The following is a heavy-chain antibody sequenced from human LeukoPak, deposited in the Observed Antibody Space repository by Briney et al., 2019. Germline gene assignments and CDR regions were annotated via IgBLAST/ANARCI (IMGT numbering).Heavy chain of an antibody. J-gene: IGHJ4*02. CDR1: GFTVSSNY. CDR3: ARENNYYFDY. Sequence: GGSLRLSCAASGFTVSSNYMSWVRQAPGKGLEWVSVIYSGGSTYYADSVKGRFTISRDNSKNTLYLQMNSLRAEDTAVYYRARENNYYFDYWGQGTLVTVSS. D-gene: IGHD1-20*01. CDR2: IYSGGST. V-gene: IGHV3-66*01.